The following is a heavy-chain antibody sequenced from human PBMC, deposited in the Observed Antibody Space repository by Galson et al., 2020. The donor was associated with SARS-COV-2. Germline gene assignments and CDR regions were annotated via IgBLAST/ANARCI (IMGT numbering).Heavy chain of an antibody. J-gene: IGHJ6*03. CDR3: ARGRRITMIVVVIPGYYYYMDV. CDR2: MNPNSGNT. Sequence: ASVKVSCKASGCTFTSYDINWVRQATGQGLEWMGWMNPNSGNTGYAQKFQGRVTMTRNTSISTAYMELSSLRSEDTAVYYCARGRRITMIVVVIPGYYYYMDVWGKGTTVTVSS. CDR1: GCTFTSYD. V-gene: IGHV1-8*01. D-gene: IGHD3-22*01.